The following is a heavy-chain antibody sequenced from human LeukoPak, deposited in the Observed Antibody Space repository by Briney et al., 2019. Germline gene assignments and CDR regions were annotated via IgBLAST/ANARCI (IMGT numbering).Heavy chain of an antibody. CDR1: GGSITNYY. D-gene: IGHD2/OR15-2a*01. V-gene: IGHV4-4*07. Sequence: SETLSLTCAVSGGSITNYYWTWIRQPAGKGLEWIGRIYTSGSTNYNPSLKSRVIMSVDTSKDQFSLKLTSVTAADTAVYYCARELSSPTASVYFHPFDYWGQGTLVTVSS. CDR2: IYTSGST. J-gene: IGHJ4*02. CDR3: ARELSSPTASVYFHPFDY.